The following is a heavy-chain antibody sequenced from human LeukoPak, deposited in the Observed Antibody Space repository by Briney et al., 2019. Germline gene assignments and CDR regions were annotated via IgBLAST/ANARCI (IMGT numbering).Heavy chain of an antibody. V-gene: IGHV1-2*02. CDR1: GYTFTGYY. D-gene: IGHD3-3*01. Sequence: GASVKVSRKASGYTFTGYYMHWVRQAPGQGLEWMGWINPNSGGTNYAQRFQGRVTMTRDTSISTAYMELSRLRSDDTAVYYCAGEYYDFWSGRAAFFDYWGQGTLVTVSS. CDR2: INPNSGGT. J-gene: IGHJ4*02. CDR3: AGEYYDFWSGRAAFFDY.